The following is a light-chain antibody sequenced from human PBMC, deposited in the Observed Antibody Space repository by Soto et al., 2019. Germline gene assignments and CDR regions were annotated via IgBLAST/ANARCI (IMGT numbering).Light chain of an antibody. CDR1: QSISSY. CDR2: AGS. J-gene: IGKJ4*01. Sequence: DIQMTHSPSSLSASVGDRVTITCRASQSISSYLNWYQQKPGKAPKLLIYAGSSLQSGVPSRFSGSGSGTDFPLTISSLQPEDFATYYCQQSYSTRLSFGGGTKVEIQ. V-gene: IGKV1-39*01. CDR3: QQSYSTRLS.